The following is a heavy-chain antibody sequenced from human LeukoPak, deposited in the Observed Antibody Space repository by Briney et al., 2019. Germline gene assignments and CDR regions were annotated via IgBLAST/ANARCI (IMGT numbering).Heavy chain of an antibody. CDR1: GFTFSDYS. CDR2: ISPAGDST. CDR3: ARRLVTAGITDFFDS. D-gene: IGHD2-2*01. J-gene: IGHJ4*02. V-gene: IGHV3-23*01. Sequence: PGGSLRLSCTASGFTFSDYSMSWVRQAPGAGLEWVSAISPAGDSTTDADSVKGLFTISRDNSKSTLYLQMNGLTAEDTALYYCARRLVTAGITDFFDSWDQGTLVSVSS.